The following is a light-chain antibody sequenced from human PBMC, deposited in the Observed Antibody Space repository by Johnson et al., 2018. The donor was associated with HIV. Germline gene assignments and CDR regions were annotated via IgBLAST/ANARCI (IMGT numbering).Light chain of an antibody. V-gene: IGLV1-51*01. J-gene: IGLJ1*01. CDR3: ETWDSSLSGV. CDR2: DNN. Sequence: QSVLTQPPSVSAAPGQKVTISCFGSDSDIGNNYVSWYQQLPGTAPKLLIYDNNKRPSGIHDRFYGSKSGTSATLGITGLQTGDEADYYCETWDSSLSGVFGTGTKVTVL. CDR1: DSDIGNNY.